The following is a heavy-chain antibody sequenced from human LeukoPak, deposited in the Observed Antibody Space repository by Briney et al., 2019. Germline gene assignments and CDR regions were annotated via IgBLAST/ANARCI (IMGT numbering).Heavy chain of an antibody. Sequence: GGSLRLSCAASGFTFSSYWMSWVRQAPGKGLEWVANIKQDGSEKYYVDSVKGRFTISRDNSKNTLYLQMNSLRAEDTAVYYCARYQGGYSSGWYEGFDYWGQGTLVTVSS. V-gene: IGHV3-7*01. CDR3: ARYQGGYSSGWYEGFDY. D-gene: IGHD6-19*01. J-gene: IGHJ4*02. CDR1: GFTFSSYW. CDR2: IKQDGSEK.